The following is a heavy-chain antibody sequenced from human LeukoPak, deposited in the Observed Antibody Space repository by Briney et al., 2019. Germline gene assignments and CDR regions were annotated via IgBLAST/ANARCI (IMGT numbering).Heavy chain of an antibody. Sequence: GESLKISCKASGYSFTSYWIGWVRQMPGKGLEWMGIIYPGDSDTRYSPSFQGQVTISADKSISTAYLQWSSLKASDTAMYYCARHRPSGAYGDYYFDYWGQGTLVTVSS. CDR3: ARHRPSGAYGDYYFDY. D-gene: IGHD4-17*01. CDR1: GYSFTSYW. V-gene: IGHV5-51*01. J-gene: IGHJ4*02. CDR2: IYPGDSDT.